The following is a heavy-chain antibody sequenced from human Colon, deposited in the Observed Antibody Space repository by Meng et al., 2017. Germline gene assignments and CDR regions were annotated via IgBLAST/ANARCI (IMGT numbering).Heavy chain of an antibody. V-gene: IGHV3-23*01. CDR1: GFTFSNSA. CDR3: AKSFYGFSYGKIDY. Sequence: GESLKISCAASGFTFSNSAMNWVRQAPGKGLEWVSSIIRSGGSTYYADSVKGRVTISRDNSKNTLYLQMNSLRAEDTAVYYCAKSFYGFSYGKIDYWGQGTLVTVSS. J-gene: IGHJ4*02. D-gene: IGHD5-18*01. CDR2: IIRSGGST.